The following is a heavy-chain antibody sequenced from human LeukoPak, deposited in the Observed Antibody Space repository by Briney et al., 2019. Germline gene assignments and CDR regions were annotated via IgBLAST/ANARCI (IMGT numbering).Heavy chain of an antibody. J-gene: IGHJ4*02. CDR2: IYSGGST. CDR1: GFAVSSDY. V-gene: IGHV3-66*01. D-gene: IGHD3-10*01. Sequence: GGSLRLSCAASGFAVSSDYMSWVRQAPGKGLEWVSVIYSGGSTYYLDSAKGRFIISRDNSKNTLYLQMNSLRAEDTAVYYCARDSTGPYYYGSGSYLDYWGQGTLVTVSS. CDR3: ARDSTGPYYYGSGSYLDY.